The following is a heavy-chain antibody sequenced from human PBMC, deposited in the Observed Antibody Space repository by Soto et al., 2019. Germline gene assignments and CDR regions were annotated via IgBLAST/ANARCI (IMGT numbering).Heavy chain of an antibody. V-gene: IGHV4-34*01. D-gene: IGHD1-20*01. Sequence: QVQLQQWGAGLLKPSETLSLTCAVYGGSFSGYYWCWIRQPPGRGLEWIGEINHRGSTNYNPSLNSRVTRSVDTSKNQFSLMLSSVPAADTAVYYCARGFITGTRSDASDIWGQGTMVTVSS. CDR1: GGSFSGYY. CDR2: INHRGST. J-gene: IGHJ3*02. CDR3: ARGFITGTRSDASDI.